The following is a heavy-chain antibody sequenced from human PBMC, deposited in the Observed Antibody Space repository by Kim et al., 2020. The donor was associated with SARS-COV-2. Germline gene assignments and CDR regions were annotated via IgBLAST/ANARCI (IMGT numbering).Heavy chain of an antibody. Sequence: GSLRLSCAASGFTFSDYYMSWIRQAPGKGLEWVSYISSSGSTIYYADSVKGRFTISRDNAKNSLYLQMNSLRAEDTAVYYCARDLYCSSTSCYGYGMDVWGQGTTVTVSS. J-gene: IGHJ6*02. D-gene: IGHD2-2*01. CDR3: ARDLYCSSTSCYGYGMDV. CDR1: GFTFSDYY. V-gene: IGHV3-11*01. CDR2: ISSSGSTI.